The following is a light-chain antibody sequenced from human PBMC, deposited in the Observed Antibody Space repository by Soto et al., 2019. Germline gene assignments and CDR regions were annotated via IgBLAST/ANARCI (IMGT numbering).Light chain of an antibody. J-gene: IGLJ1*01. Sequence: QSVLAQPPSASGSPGQSVTISCTGTSSDVGDYNYVSWYQQHPGKAPKLMIYEVSKRPSGVPDRFSGSKSGNTASLTVSGLQAEDEADYYCSSYAGSNNLRVFGTGTKVTVL. V-gene: IGLV2-8*01. CDR1: SSDVGDYNY. CDR3: SSYAGSNNLRV. CDR2: EVS.